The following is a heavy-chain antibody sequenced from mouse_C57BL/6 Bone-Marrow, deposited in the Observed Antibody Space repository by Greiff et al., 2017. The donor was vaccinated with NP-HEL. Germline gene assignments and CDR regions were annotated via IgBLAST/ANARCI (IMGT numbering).Heavy chain of an antibody. CDR2: ISSGGSYT. Sequence: EVMLVESGGDLVKPGGSLKLSCAASGFTFSSYGMSWVRQTPDKRLEWVATISSGGSYTYYPDSVKGRFTISRDNAKNTLYLQMSSLKSEDTAMYYCARPYYGSSYGCAYGGQGTLVTVSA. CDR1: GFTFSSYG. V-gene: IGHV5-6*01. J-gene: IGHJ3*01. CDR3: ARPYYGSSYGCAY. D-gene: IGHD1-1*01.